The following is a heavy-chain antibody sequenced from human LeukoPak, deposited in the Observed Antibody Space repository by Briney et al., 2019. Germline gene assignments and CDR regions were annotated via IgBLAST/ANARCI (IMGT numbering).Heavy chain of an antibody. Sequence: PSETLSLICTVSGGSITSSTYYWGWIRQPPERGLEWIGNIYYSGSTYYNSSFGSRVTISVDTSKNQFSLRLSSVTAADTAVYYCAREISSSTTPPDFWGQGTLVTVSS. CDR1: GGSITSSTYY. D-gene: IGHD4-17*01. J-gene: IGHJ4*02. CDR2: IYYSGST. V-gene: IGHV4-39*01. CDR3: AREISSSTTPPDF.